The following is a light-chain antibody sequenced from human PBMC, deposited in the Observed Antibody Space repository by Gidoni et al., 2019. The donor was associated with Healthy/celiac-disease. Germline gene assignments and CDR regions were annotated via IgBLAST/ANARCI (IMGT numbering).Light chain of an antibody. V-gene: IGKV3-20*01. CDR1: QSVSSSY. CDR2: GAS. Sequence: IVLPQSPGTLALSPGQRATLYCRASQSVSSSYLAWYQQKPGQAPRLLIYGASSRDTGIPDRFSGSGSGTDFTLTISRLEPEDVAVYYCQQYGSSPRTFGGGTKVEIK. J-gene: IGKJ4*01. CDR3: QQYGSSPRT.